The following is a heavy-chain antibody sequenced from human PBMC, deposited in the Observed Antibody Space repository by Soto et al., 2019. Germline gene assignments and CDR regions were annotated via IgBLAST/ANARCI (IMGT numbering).Heavy chain of an antibody. Sequence: PSETLSLTCTVSGGSISSYYWSWIRQPPGKGLEWIGYIYYSGGTNYNPSLKSRVTISVDTSKNQFSLKLSSVTAADTAVYYCASHGEGYYYYGMDVWGQGTTVTVSS. V-gene: IGHV4-59*01. CDR1: GGSISSYY. CDR3: ASHGEGYYYYGMDV. D-gene: IGHD3-10*01. CDR2: IYYSGGT. J-gene: IGHJ6*02.